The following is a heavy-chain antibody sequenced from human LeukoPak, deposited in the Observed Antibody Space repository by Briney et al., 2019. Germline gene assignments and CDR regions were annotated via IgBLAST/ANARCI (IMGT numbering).Heavy chain of an antibody. CDR3: ARDNRHCELGYYYYGMDV. CDR2: IIPILGIA. Sequence: SVKVSCKASGGTFSSYAISWVRQAPGQGLEWMGRIIPILGIANYAQKFQGRVTITADKSTSTAYMELSSLRSEETAVYYCARDNRHCELGYYYYGMDVGGQGTTGTVPS. V-gene: IGHV1-69*04. J-gene: IGHJ6*02. D-gene: IGHD1-14*01. CDR1: GGTFSSYA.